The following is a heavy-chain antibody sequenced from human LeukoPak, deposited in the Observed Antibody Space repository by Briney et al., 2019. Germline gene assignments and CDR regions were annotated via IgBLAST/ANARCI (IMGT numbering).Heavy chain of an antibody. CDR3: ARDGSSSGSDLDY. Sequence: GGSLRLSCAASGFTFSSYDMHWVRQAPGKGLEWVAVLWYDGSNKYCTDSVKGRFTISRDNSKNTLYLQMNSLRAEDTAVYYCARDGSSSGSDLDYWGQGTLVTVSS. CDR2: LWYDGSNK. CDR1: GFTFSSYD. V-gene: IGHV3-33*01. J-gene: IGHJ4*02. D-gene: IGHD6-19*01.